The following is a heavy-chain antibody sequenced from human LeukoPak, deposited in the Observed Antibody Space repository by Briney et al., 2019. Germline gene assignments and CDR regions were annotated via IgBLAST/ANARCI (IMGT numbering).Heavy chain of an antibody. CDR1: GFTFSNAW. CDR3: AVGLDY. V-gene: IGHV3-7*01. D-gene: IGHD1-26*01. CDR2: IKQDGSEK. Sequence: GGSLRLSCAASGFTFSNAWMSWVRQAPGKGLEWVANIKQDGSEKHYVDSVKGRFTISGDNTKNSVFLQMNSLRADDTAVYYCAVGLDYWGQGTLVTVSS. J-gene: IGHJ4*02.